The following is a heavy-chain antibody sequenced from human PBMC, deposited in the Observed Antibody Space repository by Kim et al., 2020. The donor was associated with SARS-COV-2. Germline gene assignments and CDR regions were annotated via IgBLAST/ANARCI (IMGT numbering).Heavy chain of an antibody. CDR3: VRDYWSYDY. CDR2: ISGDGNTP. CDR1: GFIFTGYT. J-gene: IGHJ4*02. Sequence: GGALRLSCSASGFIFTGYTMHWVRQAPGKRPEYVSAISGDGNTPLYAESLKDRFTISRDHSKNTIYLQMTSLTTEDTAVYYCVRDYWSYDYWGQGTLVTV. D-gene: IGHD3-10*01. V-gene: IGHV3-64D*06.